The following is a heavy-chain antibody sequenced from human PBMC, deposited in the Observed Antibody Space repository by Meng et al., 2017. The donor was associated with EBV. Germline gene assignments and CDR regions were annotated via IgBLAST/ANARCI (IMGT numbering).Heavy chain of an antibody. J-gene: IGHJ4*02. D-gene: IGHD6-6*01. Sequence: QTTLTVSCPTLVNPTQTLTLTCTFSGFSLSTRGVGVGWIRQPPGKALEWLALIYWDDDKRYSPSLKSRLTITKDTSKNQGVLTMTNMDPVDAATYYCAHIIAARPFDYWGQGTLVTVSS. V-gene: IGHV2-5*02. CDR3: AHIIAARPFDY. CDR1: GFSLSTRGVG. CDR2: IYWDDDK.